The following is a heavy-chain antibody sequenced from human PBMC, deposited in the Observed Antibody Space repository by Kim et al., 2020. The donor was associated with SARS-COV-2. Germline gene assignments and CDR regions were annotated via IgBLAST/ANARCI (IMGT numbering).Heavy chain of an antibody. Sequence: HGGRTKSNPSLKSRVTISVDTSKNQFSLKLSSVTAADTAVYYCARNTTDYWGQGTLVTVSS. CDR3: ARNTTDY. D-gene: IGHD1-1*01. J-gene: IGHJ4*02. V-gene: IGHV4-34*01. CDR2: HGGRT.